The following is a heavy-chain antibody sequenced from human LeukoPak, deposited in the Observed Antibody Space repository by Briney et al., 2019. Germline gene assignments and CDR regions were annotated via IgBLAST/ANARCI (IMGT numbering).Heavy chain of an antibody. V-gene: IGHV4-59*01. D-gene: IGHD3-3*01. CDR1: GGSISSYY. CDR2: IYYSGST. Sequence: SETLSLTCTVSGGSISSYYWSWIRQPPGKGLEWIGYIYYSGSTNYNPSLKSRVTISVDTSKNQFSLRLSSVTAADTAVYYCARVPIFGVVPHRWFDHWGQETLVTVSS. CDR3: ARVPIFGVVPHRWFDH. J-gene: IGHJ5*02.